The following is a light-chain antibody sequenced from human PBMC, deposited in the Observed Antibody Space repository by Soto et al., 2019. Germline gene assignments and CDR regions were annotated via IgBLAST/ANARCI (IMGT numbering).Light chain of an antibody. Sequence: QSVLIQPPSASGTPGQRLTISCSGTNSNIANNYVFWYQQLQGTAPKLLIYRDDQRPSGVPDRFSGSKSGTSASLAISGLRSEDEADYYCAAWDHSLSGVVFGGRTQLTVL. CDR2: RDD. CDR1: NSNIANNY. V-gene: IGLV1-47*01. CDR3: AAWDHSLSGVV. J-gene: IGLJ7*01.